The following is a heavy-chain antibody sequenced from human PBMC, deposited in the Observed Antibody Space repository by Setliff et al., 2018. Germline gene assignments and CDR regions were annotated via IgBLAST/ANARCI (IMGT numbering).Heavy chain of an antibody. CDR2: IYWDDDK. Sequence: SGPTLVNPTQTLTLTCTFSGFSLSASGVGVGWIRQPPGKALEWLALIYWDDDKRYSPSLKSRLTITKDTSKKQVVLTMTNMDPVDTATYYCARCITIFGVVIPNAFDYWGQGTLVTVSS. D-gene: IGHD3-3*01. CDR3: ARCITIFGVVIPNAFDY. V-gene: IGHV2-5*02. CDR1: GFSLSASGVG. J-gene: IGHJ4*02.